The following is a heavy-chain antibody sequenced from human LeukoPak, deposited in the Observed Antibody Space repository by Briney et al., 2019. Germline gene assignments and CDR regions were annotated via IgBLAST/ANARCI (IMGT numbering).Heavy chain of an antibody. CDR3: ARDSCSGGSCHPPDYFDY. CDR2: ISYGGSNK. J-gene: IGHJ4*02. V-gene: IGHV3-30-3*01. D-gene: IGHD2-15*01. CDR1: GFTFSSYA. Sequence: GSLRLSCAASGFTFSSYAMHWVRQAPGKGLEWVAVISYGGSNKYYADSVKGRFTISRDNSKNTRYLQMNSLRAEDTAVYYCARDSCSGGSCHPPDYFDYWGQGTLVTVSS.